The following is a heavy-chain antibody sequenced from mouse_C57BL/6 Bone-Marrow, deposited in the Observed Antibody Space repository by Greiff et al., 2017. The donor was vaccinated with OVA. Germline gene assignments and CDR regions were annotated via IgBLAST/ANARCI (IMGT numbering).Heavy chain of an antibody. CDR1: GYAFTNYL. J-gene: IGHJ3*01. CDR2: INPGSGGT. Sequence: QVQLQQSGAELVRPGTSVKVSCKASGYAFTNYLIEWVKQRPGQGLEWIGVINPGSGGTNYNEKFKGKATLTADKSSSTAYMQLSSLTSEDSAVDFCARSGGLPFAYWGQGTLVTVSA. CDR3: ARSGGLPFAY. D-gene: IGHD2-4*01. V-gene: IGHV1-54*01.